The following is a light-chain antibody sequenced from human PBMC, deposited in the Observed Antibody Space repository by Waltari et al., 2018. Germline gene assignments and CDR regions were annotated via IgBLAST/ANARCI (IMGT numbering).Light chain of an antibody. CDR2: GAS. Sequence: DIVMTQSPATLSVSPGERATLSCRASQSIGSNLAWYQHNPGQAPRFPIYGASTRATGIPARFSGSGSGTEFTLTISSLQSADFAVYYCQQYNNWPETFGQGTKVEIK. CDR1: QSIGSN. CDR3: QQYNNWPET. J-gene: IGKJ1*01. V-gene: IGKV3-15*01.